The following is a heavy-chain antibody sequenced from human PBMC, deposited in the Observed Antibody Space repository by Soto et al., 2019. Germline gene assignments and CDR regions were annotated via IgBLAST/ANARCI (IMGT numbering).Heavy chain of an antibody. CDR2: TYYRSKWYN. D-gene: IGHD6-19*01. CDR1: GDSVSSDTAA. V-gene: IGHV6-1*01. J-gene: IGHJ6*02. CDR3: ARGRGSGWISCGMDV. Sequence: SQTLSLTCAISGDSVSSDTAAWNWIRQSPSRGLEWLGRTYYRSKWYNDYAGSVKSRISINPDTSKNQVSLHLNSVSPEDAAVYFCARGRGSGWISCGMDVWGQGTTVTVSS.